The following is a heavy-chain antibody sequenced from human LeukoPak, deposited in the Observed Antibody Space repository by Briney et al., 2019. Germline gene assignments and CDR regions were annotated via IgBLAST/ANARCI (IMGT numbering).Heavy chain of an antibody. Sequence: SEPLSLTCTVSGGFISSGGYYWSWIRQHPGKGLEWIGYIYYCGSTYYNPSLKSRVTISVDTSKNQFSLKLSSVTAADTAVYYCARDFGGSCCNYYYYGMDVWGQGTTVTVSS. D-gene: IGHD2-15*01. V-gene: IGHV4-31*03. J-gene: IGHJ6*02. CDR2: IYYCGST. CDR1: GGFISSGGYY. CDR3: ARDFGGSCCNYYYYGMDV.